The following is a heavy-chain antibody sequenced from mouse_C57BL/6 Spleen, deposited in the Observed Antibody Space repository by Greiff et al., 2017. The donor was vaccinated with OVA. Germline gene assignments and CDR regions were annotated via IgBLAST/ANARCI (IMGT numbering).Heavy chain of an antibody. CDR2: IDPSDSYT. CDR3: ARKGYDYDYWYFDV. J-gene: IGHJ1*03. CDR1: GYTFTSYW. D-gene: IGHD2-4*01. Sequence: QVQLQQPGAELVRPGTSVKLSCKASGYTFTSYWMHWVKQRPGQGLEWIGVIDPSDSYTNYNQKFKGKATLTVDTSSSTAYMQLSSLTSEDSAVYYCARKGYDYDYWYFDVWGTGTTVTVSS. V-gene: IGHV1-59*01.